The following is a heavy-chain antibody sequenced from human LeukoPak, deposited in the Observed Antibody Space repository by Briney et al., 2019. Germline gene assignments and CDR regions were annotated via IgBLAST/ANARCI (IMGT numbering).Heavy chain of an antibody. CDR3: ARDHVVSYSSSWSKPSFDY. Sequence: SVKVSCKASGGTFSSYAISWVRQAPGQGLEWMGGIIPIFGTANYAQKFQGRVTITADESTSTAYMELSSLRSEDTAVYYCARDHVVSYSSSWSKPSFDYWGQGTLVTVSS. J-gene: IGHJ4*02. D-gene: IGHD6-13*01. CDR2: IIPIFGTA. CDR1: GGTFSSYA. V-gene: IGHV1-69*13.